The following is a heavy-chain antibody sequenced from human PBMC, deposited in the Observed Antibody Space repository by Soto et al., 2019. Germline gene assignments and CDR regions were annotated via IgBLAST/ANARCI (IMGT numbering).Heavy chain of an antibody. J-gene: IGHJ4*02. CDR2: IGWNSGSI. V-gene: IGHV3-9*01. D-gene: IGHD2-15*01. CDR1: GFTFDDYA. CDR3: AKVINGASSDY. Sequence: EVQLVESGGGLVQPGRSLRLSCAASGFTFDDYAMHWVRQAPGKGLEWVSGIGWNSGSIGDAASGNGRMTITRDNAKNPLYLQINRLRAEDTALHYCAKVINGASSDYWGQGTLVTASS.